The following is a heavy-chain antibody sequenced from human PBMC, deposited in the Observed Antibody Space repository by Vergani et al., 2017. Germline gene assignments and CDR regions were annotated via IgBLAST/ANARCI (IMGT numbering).Heavy chain of an antibody. CDR2: ISSSGSTI. CDR1: GFTFSDYY. Sequence: QVQLVESGGGLVKPGGSLRLSCAASGFTFSDYYMSWIRQAPGKGLEWVSYISSSGSTIYYADSVKGRFTLSRDNAKNSLYLQMNSLRAEDTAVYYCARITYYDFWSGHGRWFDPWGQGTLVTGSS. CDR3: ARITYYDFWSGHGRWFDP. V-gene: IGHV3-11*01. J-gene: IGHJ5*02. D-gene: IGHD3-3*01.